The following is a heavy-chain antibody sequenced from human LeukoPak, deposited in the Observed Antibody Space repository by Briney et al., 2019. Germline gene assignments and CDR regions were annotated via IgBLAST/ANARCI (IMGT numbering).Heavy chain of an antibody. D-gene: IGHD6-13*01. CDR2: IIPIFGTA. J-gene: IGHJ6*02. CDR1: GYTFTSYA. CDR3: ARVAAAYYYYGMDV. V-gene: IGHV1-69*13. Sequence: ASVKVSCKASGYTFTSYAISWVRQAPGQGLEWMGGIIPIFGTANYAQKFQGRVTITADESTSTAYMELSSLRSEDTAVYYCARVAAAYYYYGMDVWGQGTTVTVSS.